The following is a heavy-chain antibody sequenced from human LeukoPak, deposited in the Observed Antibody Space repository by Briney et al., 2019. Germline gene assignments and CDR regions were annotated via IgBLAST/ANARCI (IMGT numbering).Heavy chain of an antibody. CDR3: ATRMLRIVGATMKANPGMDV. J-gene: IGHJ6*02. CDR1: GYTFTSYG. CDR2: MNPNSGNT. D-gene: IGHD1-26*01. V-gene: IGHV1-8*02. Sequence: ASVKVSCKASGYTFTSYGINWVRQATGQGLEWMGWMNPNSGNTGYAQKFQGRVTMTGNTSISTAYMELSSLRSEDTAAYYCATRMLRIVGATMKANPGMDVWGQGTTVTVSS.